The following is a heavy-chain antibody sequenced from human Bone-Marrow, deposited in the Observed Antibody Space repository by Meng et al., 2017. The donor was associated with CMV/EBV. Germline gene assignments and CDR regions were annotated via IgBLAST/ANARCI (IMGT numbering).Heavy chain of an antibody. Sequence: GESLKISCAASGFTFSSYAMHWVRQAPGKGLEWVAVISYDGSNKYYADSVKGRFTISRDNSKNTLYLQMNSLRAEDTAVYYCARDRPPNRNIVVVPAALNYWGQGTLVTVSS. CDR1: GFTFSSYA. CDR3: ARDRPPNRNIVVVPAALNY. D-gene: IGHD2-2*01. V-gene: IGHV3-30-3*01. CDR2: ISYDGSNK. J-gene: IGHJ4*02.